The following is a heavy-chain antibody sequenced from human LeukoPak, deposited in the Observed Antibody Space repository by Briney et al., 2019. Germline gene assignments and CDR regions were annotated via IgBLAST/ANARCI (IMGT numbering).Heavy chain of an antibody. Sequence: GESLKISCKGSGYSFTSYWIAWVRQMPGKGLEWMGIIYPGDSDTTYSPSFQGQVTISADKSISTAYLQWSSLKASDTAMYYCARQGRGATTEDFVSYWGQGTLVTVSS. CDR1: GYSFTSYW. CDR2: IYPGDSDT. CDR3: ARQGRGATTEDFVSY. D-gene: IGHD1-26*01. V-gene: IGHV5-51*01. J-gene: IGHJ4*02.